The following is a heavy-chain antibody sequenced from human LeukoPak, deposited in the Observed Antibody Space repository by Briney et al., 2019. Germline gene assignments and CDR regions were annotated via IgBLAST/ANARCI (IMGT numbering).Heavy chain of an antibody. CDR1: GFTFSSYW. V-gene: IGHV3-74*01. CDR2: INSDGSST. J-gene: IGHJ5*02. D-gene: IGHD3-10*01. CDR3: ARPISGSYTNWFDP. Sequence: GGSLRLSCAASGFTFSSYWMHWVRQAPGKGLVWVSRINSDGSSTSYADSVKGRFTISRDNAKNTLYLQTNSLRAEDTAVYYCARPISGSYTNWFDPWGQGTLVTVSS.